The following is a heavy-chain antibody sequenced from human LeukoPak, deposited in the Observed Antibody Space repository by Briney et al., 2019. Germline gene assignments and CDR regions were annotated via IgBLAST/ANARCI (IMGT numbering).Heavy chain of an antibody. J-gene: IGHJ6*02. CDR1: GFTFGSYA. V-gene: IGHV3-7*03. D-gene: IGHD3-16*01. CDR2: INHNGNVN. Sequence: PGGSLRLSCAASGFTFGSYAMHWVRQAPGKGLEWVASINHNGNVNYYVDSVKGRFTISRDNAKNSLYLQMSNLRAEDTAVYFCARGGGLDVWGQGATVTVSS. CDR3: ARGGGLDV.